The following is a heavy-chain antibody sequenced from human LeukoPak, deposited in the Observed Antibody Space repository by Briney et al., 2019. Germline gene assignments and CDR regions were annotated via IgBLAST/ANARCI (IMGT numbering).Heavy chain of an antibody. J-gene: IGHJ4*02. D-gene: IGHD3-10*01. Sequence: SSETLSLTCTVSGGSISSGDYYWSWIRQPPGKGLEWIGYIYCSGSTYYNPSLKSRVTISVDTSKNQFSLKLSSVTAADTAVYYCASLMYYYGSGSLLNDYWGQGTLVTVSS. CDR3: ASLMYYYGSGSLLNDY. V-gene: IGHV4-30-4*01. CDR2: IYCSGST. CDR1: GGSISSGDYY.